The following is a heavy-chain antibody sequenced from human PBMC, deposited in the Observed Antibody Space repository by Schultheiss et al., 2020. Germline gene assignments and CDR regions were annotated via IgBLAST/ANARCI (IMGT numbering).Heavy chain of an antibody. CDR1: GGSISSSSYY. V-gene: IGHV4-39*01. Sequence: GSLRLSCTVSGGSISSSSYYWGWIRQPPGKGLEWIGSIYYSGSTNYNPSLKSRVTISVDTSKNQFSLKLSSVTAADTAVYYCARHRAVAGTHYWGQGTLVTVSS. CDR2: IYYSGST. J-gene: IGHJ4*02. CDR3: ARHRAVAGTHY. D-gene: IGHD6-19*01.